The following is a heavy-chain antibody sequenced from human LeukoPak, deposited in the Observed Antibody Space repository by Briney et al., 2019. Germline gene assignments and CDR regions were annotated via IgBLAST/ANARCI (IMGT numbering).Heavy chain of an antibody. CDR3: ASFLVVATYYFDY. CDR1: GGSISSGGYY. Sequence: SETLSLTCTVSGGSISSGGYYWSWIRQHPGKGLEGIGYIYYSGSTYYNPSLKSRVTISVDTSKNQFSLKLSSVTAADTAVYYCASFLVVATYYFDYWGQGTLVTVSS. J-gene: IGHJ4*02. V-gene: IGHV4-31*03. CDR2: IYYSGST. D-gene: IGHD2-15*01.